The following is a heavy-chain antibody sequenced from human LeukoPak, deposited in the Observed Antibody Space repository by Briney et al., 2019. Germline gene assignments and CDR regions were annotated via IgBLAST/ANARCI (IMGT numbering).Heavy chain of an antibody. CDR1: GFTFSSYA. D-gene: IGHD6-19*01. J-gene: IGHJ4*02. Sequence: GGSPRLSCAASGFTFSSYAMHWVRQAPGKGLEWVAVISYDGSNKYYADSVKGRFTISRDNSKNTLYLQMNSLRAEDTAVYYCASSIAVAGSFDYWGQGTLVTVSS. CDR2: ISYDGSNK. CDR3: ASSIAVAGSFDY. V-gene: IGHV3-30-3*01.